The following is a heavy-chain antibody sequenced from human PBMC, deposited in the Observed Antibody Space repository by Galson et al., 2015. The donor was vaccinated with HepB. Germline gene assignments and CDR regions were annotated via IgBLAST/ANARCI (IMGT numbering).Heavy chain of an antibody. CDR3: ARDKSPEDYYDSSGYYYLAFDI. CDR2: INPNSGGT. CDR1: GYTFTGYY. J-gene: IGHJ3*02. V-gene: IGHV1-2*02. Sequence: SVKVSCKASGYTFTGYYMHWVRQAPGQGLEWMGWINPNSGGTNYAQKFQGRVTMTRDTSISTAYMELSRLRSDDTAVYYCARDKSPEDYYDSSGYYYLAFDIWGQGTMVTVSS. D-gene: IGHD3-22*01.